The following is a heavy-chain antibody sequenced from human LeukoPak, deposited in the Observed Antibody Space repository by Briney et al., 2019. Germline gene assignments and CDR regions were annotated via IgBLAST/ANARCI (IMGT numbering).Heavy chain of an antibody. CDR2: LRGDGET. V-gene: IGHV3-23*01. CDR1: GFTFSSYA. Sequence: TGGSLRLSCAASGFTFSSYAMSWVRQAPARGLEWVSSLRGDGETFYGDSVKGRFTLSRDESRNTVHLQMNDLRVEDTAVYFCAKASWASSADAVLWGQGTVVTVSS. J-gene: IGHJ4*02. D-gene: IGHD3-16*01. CDR3: AKASWASSADAVL.